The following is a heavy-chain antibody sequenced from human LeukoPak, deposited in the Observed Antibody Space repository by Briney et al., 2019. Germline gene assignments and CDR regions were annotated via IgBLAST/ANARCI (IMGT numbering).Heavy chain of an antibody. Sequence: PGGSLRLSCGASGFTFSSFAMCWVREAPGKGLEWVSAISGSGGSTYYADSVRGRFTISRDNSKNSLYLQMNSLRAEDTAVYYCAKDLGSSGSWYLGDYWGQGTLVTVSS. D-gene: IGHD6-13*01. CDR2: ISGSGGST. CDR3: AKDLGSSGSWYLGDY. V-gene: IGHV3-23*01. CDR1: GFTFSSFA. J-gene: IGHJ4*02.